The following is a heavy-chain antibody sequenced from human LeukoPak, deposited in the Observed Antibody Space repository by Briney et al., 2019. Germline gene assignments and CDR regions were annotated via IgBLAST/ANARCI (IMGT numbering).Heavy chain of an antibody. CDR3: ARWYYHDSSAYYFPGDY. CDR1: GGTFSGYG. V-gene: IGHV1-18*01. J-gene: IGHJ4*02. CDR2: ISAYNGNT. D-gene: IGHD3-22*01. Sequence: ASVKVSCKASGGTFSGYGITWVRQAPGQGLEWMGWISAYNGNTNYAQKLQGRVTMTTDTSTSTAYMELRSLRSDDTAVYYCARWYYHDSSAYYFPGDYWGQGTLVTVSS.